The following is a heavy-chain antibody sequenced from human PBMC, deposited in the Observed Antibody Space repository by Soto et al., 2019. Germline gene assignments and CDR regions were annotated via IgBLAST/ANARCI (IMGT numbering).Heavy chain of an antibody. Sequence: QMQLVESGGGLVKPGGSLRLSCAASGFNFGDYYMSWVRQAPGKGREWVSFVSSTGSYTKYSDRVGGRFTVSRDNGKNSLHLQLNSLRVEDTAVYYCARLRVGVNWYFDLWGRGTLVTVSS. J-gene: IGHJ2*01. CDR1: GFNFGDYY. CDR2: VSSTGSYT. V-gene: IGHV3-11*06. CDR3: ARLRVGVNWYFDL. D-gene: IGHD1-26*01.